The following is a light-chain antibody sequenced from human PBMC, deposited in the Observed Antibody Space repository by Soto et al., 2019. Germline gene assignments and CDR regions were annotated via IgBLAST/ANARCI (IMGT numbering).Light chain of an antibody. CDR1: SSNIGSHT. CDR2: SNN. V-gene: IGLV1-44*01. J-gene: IGLJ3*02. Sequence: QSVLTQPPSASGTPGQRVTISCSGNSSNIGSHTVNWYQQLPGTAPKLLIYSNNLRPSGVPDRFSGSKSGTSASLAISGLQSEDEADYYCATWDGSLNWVFGGGTKLTVL. CDR3: ATWDGSLNWV.